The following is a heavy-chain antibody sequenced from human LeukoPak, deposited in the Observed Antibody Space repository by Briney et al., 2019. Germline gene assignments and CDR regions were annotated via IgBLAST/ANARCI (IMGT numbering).Heavy chain of an antibody. J-gene: IGHJ4*02. CDR1: GFPFSRYA. D-gene: IGHD3-16*01. Sequence: QTGGSLRLSGEASGFPFSRYAMSWARQAPGKGLAWVSVISSSADSTYYADSVKGRFTISRDNSKNTLFLQMNSLRAEDTAVYYCARMGFDDAWGSPESPIDCWGQGTLVTVSS. V-gene: IGHV3-23*01. CDR2: ISSSADST. CDR3: ARMGFDDAWGSPESPIDC.